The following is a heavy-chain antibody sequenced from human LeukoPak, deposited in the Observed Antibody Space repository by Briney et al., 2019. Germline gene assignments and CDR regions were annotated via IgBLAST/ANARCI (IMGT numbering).Heavy chain of an antibody. CDR1: GYIFTSYW. V-gene: IGHV5-51*01. CDR2: IYPGDSYT. D-gene: IGHD2-2*01. Sequence: GESQKISCEGSGYIFTSYWSGWVRQIPGKGGEGREIIYPGDSYTIYSPSLQAHVTISADKSISPASLQWSSLKPGDTPIFYCARYCSSTSCRYGMDVWGQGTTVTVSS. CDR3: ARYCSSTSCRYGMDV. J-gene: IGHJ6*02.